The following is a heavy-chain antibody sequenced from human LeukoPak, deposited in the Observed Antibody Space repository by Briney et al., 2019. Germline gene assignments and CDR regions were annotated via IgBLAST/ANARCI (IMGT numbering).Heavy chain of an antibody. CDR3: AKDGRGATMFYYGMGV. J-gene: IGHJ6*02. V-gene: IGHV3-23*01. CDR1: GFTFSSYA. Sequence: RASLRLSCAASGFTFSSYAMSWVRQAPGKGLEWVSAISGSGGSTYYADSVKGRFTISRDNSKNTLYLQMNSLRAEDTAVYYCAKDGRGATMFYYGMGVWGQGTTVTVSS. D-gene: IGHD1-26*01. CDR2: ISGSGGST.